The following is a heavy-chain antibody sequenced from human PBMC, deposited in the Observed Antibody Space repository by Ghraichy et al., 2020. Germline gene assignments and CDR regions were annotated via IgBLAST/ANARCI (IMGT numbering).Heavy chain of an antibody. Sequence: GGSLRLSCADTGFIFSTYAMSWVRQAPGKGLEWVAAISGSGGLTYYADSVKGRFTSSRDKSKSTVYVQMISLRADDTAIYYCAKDLYGDVVVGFDIWGQGTMVTVSS. V-gene: IGHV3-23*01. D-gene: IGHD4-17*01. CDR1: GFIFSTYA. CDR3: AKDLYGDVVVGFDI. J-gene: IGHJ3*02. CDR2: ISGSGGLT.